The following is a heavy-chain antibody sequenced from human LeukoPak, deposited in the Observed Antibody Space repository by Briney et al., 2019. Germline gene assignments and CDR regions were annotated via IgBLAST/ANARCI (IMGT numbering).Heavy chain of an antibody. Sequence: SETLSLTCTVSGGSISSSSYYWGWIRQPPGKGLEWIGSIYYSGSTNYNPSLKSRVTISVDTSKNQFSLKLSSVTAADTAVYYCARQAPLTPWFDPWGQGTLVTVSS. CDR3: ARQAPLTPWFDP. CDR2: IYYSGST. CDR1: GGSISSSSYY. V-gene: IGHV4-39*01. J-gene: IGHJ5*02.